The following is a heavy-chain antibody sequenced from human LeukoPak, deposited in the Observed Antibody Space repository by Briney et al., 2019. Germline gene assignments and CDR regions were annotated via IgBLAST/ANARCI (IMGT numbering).Heavy chain of an antibody. CDR2: IYYSGST. Sequence: PSETLSLTCTVSGGSISTYYWSWIRQPPGKGLEWIGYIYYSGSTDYNPSLKSRVTISVDRSKNQFSLKLSSVTAADTAVYYCARDSDYDLAGGFDPWGQGTLVTVSS. CDR1: GGSISTYY. CDR3: ARDSDYDLAGGFDP. J-gene: IGHJ5*02. D-gene: IGHD3-3*01. V-gene: IGHV4-59*12.